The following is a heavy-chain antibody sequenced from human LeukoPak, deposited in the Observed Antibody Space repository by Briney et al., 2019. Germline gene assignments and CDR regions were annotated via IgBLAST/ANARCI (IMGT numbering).Heavy chain of an antibody. Sequence: GESLKISCKGSGYSFTHWIGWVRQMPGKGLEWMGIIYPGDSDTRYSPSFQGQVTISADKSISTAYLQWSSLKASDTAMYYCARRAGEYGDLSYWGQGTLVTVSS. CDR3: ARRAGEYGDLSY. CDR1: GYSFTHW. V-gene: IGHV5-51*01. CDR2: IYPGDSDT. D-gene: IGHD4-17*01. J-gene: IGHJ4*02.